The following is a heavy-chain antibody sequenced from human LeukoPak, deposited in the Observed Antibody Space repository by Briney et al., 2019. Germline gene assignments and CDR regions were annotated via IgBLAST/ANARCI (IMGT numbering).Heavy chain of an antibody. J-gene: IGHJ3*01. V-gene: IGHV1-2*02. CDR1: GYTFTGYY. Sequence: EASVKVSCKASGYTFTGYYVHWVRQRPGQGLEWMGWINPDSGGTNNAQKFQGRVTMTRDTSISTAYMELSRLRSDDTAVYYCARTFYDTLDSDAFDFSGQGTMVIVSS. CDR3: ARTFYDTLDSDAFDF. D-gene: IGHD2/OR15-2a*01. CDR2: INPDSGGT.